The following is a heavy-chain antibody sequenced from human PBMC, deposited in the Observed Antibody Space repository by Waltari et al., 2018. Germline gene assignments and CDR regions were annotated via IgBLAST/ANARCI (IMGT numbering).Heavy chain of an antibody. D-gene: IGHD3-3*01. CDR3: ARDYSLHPSDLEWLAY. CDR2: ISSSGSTI. J-gene: IGHJ4*02. V-gene: IGHV3-48*03. CDR1: GFTFRAYV. Sequence: EVQLLESGGDLVQPGGSLRLSCEASGFTFRAYVMNWVRQAPGKGLEWVSYISSSGSTIYYADSVKGRFTISRDNAKNSLYLQMNSLRAEDTAVYYCARDYSLHPSDLEWLAYWGQGTLVTVSS.